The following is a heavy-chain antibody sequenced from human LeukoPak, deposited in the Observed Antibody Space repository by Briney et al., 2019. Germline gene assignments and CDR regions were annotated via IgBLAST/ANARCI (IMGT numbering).Heavy chain of an antibody. Sequence: PSETLSLTCAVYGGSLSGYYWNWIRQPPGKGLEWIGEINHSGSTNYNPSLKSRVTISVDTSKNQFSLKLSSVTAADTAVYYCARARYDFWSCYYHFDYWGQGTLVTVSS. D-gene: IGHD3-3*01. V-gene: IGHV4-34*01. CDR1: GGSLSGYY. CDR2: INHSGST. J-gene: IGHJ4*02. CDR3: ARARYDFWSCYYHFDY.